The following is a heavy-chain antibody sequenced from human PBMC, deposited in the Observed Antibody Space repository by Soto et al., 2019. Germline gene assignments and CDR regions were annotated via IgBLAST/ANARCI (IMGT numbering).Heavy chain of an antibody. V-gene: IGHV1-18*01. CDR3: ARDRSLGIVATITDY. Sequence: ASVKVSCKASGYTFTSYGISWVRQAPGQGLEWMGWISAYNGNTNYAQKLQGRVTMTTDTSTSTAYMELRSLRSDDTAVYYCARDRSLGIVATITDYWGQGTLVTVS. CDR1: GYTFTSYG. D-gene: IGHD5-12*01. CDR2: ISAYNGNT. J-gene: IGHJ4*02.